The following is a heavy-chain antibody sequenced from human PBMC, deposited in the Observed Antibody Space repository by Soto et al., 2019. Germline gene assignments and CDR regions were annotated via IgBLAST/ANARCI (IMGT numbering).Heavy chain of an antibody. D-gene: IGHD3-10*01. Sequence: SETLSLTCTVSGGSISSGHNYWSWIRQPPGKGLEWIGYMYYSGKTYYNPSLKSRLTISVDTSKNQFSLKLSSVTAADTAVYYCARDRGSYFDYWGQGTLVPVSP. CDR2: MYYSGKT. CDR3: ARDRGSYFDY. CDR1: GGSISSGHNY. V-gene: IGHV4-30-4*01. J-gene: IGHJ4*02.